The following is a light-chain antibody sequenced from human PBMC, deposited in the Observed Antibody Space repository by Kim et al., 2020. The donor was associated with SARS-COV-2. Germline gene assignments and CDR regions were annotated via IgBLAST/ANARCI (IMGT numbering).Light chain of an antibody. CDR1: SSDVGYYKY. CDR3: SSYASSNAWV. CDR2: EVT. J-gene: IGLJ3*02. Sequence: GPSVTIASTGTSSDVGYYKYVSWYQQHPGKAPKLMIYEVTKRPSGVPDRFSGSKSGNTASLTVSGLQAEDEADYYCSSYASSNAWVFGGGTQLTVL. V-gene: IGLV2-8*01.